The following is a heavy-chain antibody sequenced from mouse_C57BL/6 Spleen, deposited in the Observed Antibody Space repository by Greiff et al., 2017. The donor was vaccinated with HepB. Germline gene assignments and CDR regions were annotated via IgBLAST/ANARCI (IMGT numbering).Heavy chain of an antibody. J-gene: IGHJ4*01. D-gene: IGHD1-1*01. Sequence: VQLQQSGAELVRPGTSVKVSCKASGYAFTNYLIEWVKQRPGQGLEWIGVINPGSGGTNYNEKFKGKATLTADKSSSTAYMQLSSLTSEDSAVYFCARGFTTVVAPYAMGYWGQGPSVTVSS. CDR1: GYAFTNYL. CDR3: ARGFTTVVAPYAMGY. CDR2: INPGSGGT. V-gene: IGHV1-54*01.